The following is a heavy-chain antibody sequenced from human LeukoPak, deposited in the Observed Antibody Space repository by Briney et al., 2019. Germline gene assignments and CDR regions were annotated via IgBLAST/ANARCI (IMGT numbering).Heavy chain of an antibody. CDR2: INPSGGST. CDR3: ARDRTRVYSSSSELSY. J-gene: IGHJ4*02. D-gene: IGHD6-6*01. V-gene: IGHV1-46*01. Sequence: GASVKVSCKASGYTFTSYYMYWVRQAPGQGLEWMGIINPSGGSTSYAQKFQGRVTMTRDTSTSTVYMELSSLRSEDTAVYYCARDRTRVYSSSSELSYWGQGTLVTVSS. CDR1: GYTFTSYY.